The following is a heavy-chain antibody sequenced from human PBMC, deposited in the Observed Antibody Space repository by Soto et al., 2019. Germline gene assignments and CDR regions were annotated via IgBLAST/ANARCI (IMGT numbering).Heavy chain of an antibody. CDR2: VYNSGST. CDR3: ARYRREAVAGYTLDN. V-gene: IGHV4-59*01. J-gene: IGHJ4*02. D-gene: IGHD6-13*01. Sequence: SETLSLTCTVPGGSISSNYWTWIRQPPGKGLEWIGYVYNSGSTNYNPSPKSRVTISEDTSKSQFSLKVNSMTAADTAVYYCARYRREAVAGYTLDNWGQGILVTVSS. CDR1: GGSISSNY.